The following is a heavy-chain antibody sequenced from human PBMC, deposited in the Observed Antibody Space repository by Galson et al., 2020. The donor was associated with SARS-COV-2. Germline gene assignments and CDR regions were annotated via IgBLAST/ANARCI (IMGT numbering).Heavy chain of an antibody. CDR1: GYSISSGYY. J-gene: IGHJ5*02. D-gene: IGHD6-13*01. Sequence: SETLSLTCAVSGYSISSGYYWGWIRQPPGRGLEWIGSIPHSETTYSNPSLKSRITMSVDTSKNQFSLKLTSVTAADTAVYYCARERESYSSSWYRWFDPWGQGTLVTVSS. CDR2: IPHSETT. V-gene: IGHV4-38-2*02. CDR3: ARERESYSSSWYRWFDP.